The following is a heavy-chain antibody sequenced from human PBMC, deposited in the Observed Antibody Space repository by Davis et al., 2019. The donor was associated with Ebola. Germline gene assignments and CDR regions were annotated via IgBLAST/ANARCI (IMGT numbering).Heavy chain of an antibody. J-gene: IGHJ6*04. CDR1: GYSFTTYA. CDR3: TRATRISGAPIYGMDV. D-gene: IGHD6-19*01. Sequence: ASVKVSCKASGYSFTTYAIHWVRQAPGQRLEWMGWINGVNGDTKYSQDFEDRVTITMDTSASTFYMEMRSLRSDDTAVFYCTRATRISGAPIYGMDVWGEGTTVAVSS. V-gene: IGHV1-3*01. CDR2: INGVNGDT.